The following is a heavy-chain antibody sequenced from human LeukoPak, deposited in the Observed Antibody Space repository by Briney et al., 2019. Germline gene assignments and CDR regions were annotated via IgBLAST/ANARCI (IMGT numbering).Heavy chain of an antibody. Sequence: SETLSLTCTVSGGSISSGGYYWSWIRQHPGKGLEWIGYIYYSGSTYYNPSLKSRVTISVDTSKNQFSLKLSSVTAADTAVYYCARLPDSSGYYYGGNWFDPWGQGTLVTVSS. CDR1: GGSISSGGYY. CDR2: IYYSGST. J-gene: IGHJ5*02. D-gene: IGHD3-22*01. V-gene: IGHV4-31*03. CDR3: ARLPDSSGYYYGGNWFDP.